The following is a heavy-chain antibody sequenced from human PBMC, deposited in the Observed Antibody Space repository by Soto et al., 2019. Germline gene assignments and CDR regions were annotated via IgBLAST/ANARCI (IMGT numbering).Heavy chain of an antibody. CDR2: IYYSGST. V-gene: IGHV4-39*01. J-gene: IGHJ5*02. D-gene: IGHD3-16*02. CDR1: GGSISSSSYY. CDR3: ARLSSYYDYVWGSYRYNWFDP. Sequence: SETLSLTCTVSGGSISSSSYYWGWIRQPPGKGLEWIGSIYYSGSTYYNPSLKSRVTISVDTSKNQFSLKLSSVTAADTAVYYCARLSSYYDYVWGSYRYNWFDPWGQGNLVTVSS.